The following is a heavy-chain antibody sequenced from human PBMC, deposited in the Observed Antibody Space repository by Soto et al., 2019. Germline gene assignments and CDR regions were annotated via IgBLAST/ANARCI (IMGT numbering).Heavy chain of an antibody. V-gene: IGHV3-7*03. J-gene: IGHJ6*02. Sequence: QLVESGGGLVQPGGSLRLSCAVSGFTFSDHWITWVRQAPGKGLEWVANIKGDGSEKYYVDAMKGRITISRDYAKNSVFLQMTSLRAEDTAVYYCARGHFGMDVWGQGTTVIVSS. CDR3: ARGHFGMDV. CDR1: GFTFSDHW. CDR2: IKGDGSEK.